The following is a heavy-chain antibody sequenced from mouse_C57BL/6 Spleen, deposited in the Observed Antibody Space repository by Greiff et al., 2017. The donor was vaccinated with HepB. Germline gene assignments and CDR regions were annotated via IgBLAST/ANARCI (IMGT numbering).Heavy chain of an antibody. Sequence: HLHQSLSELVRPWPSVKVSCKASGYAFTNYLIEWVKQRPGQGLEWIGVINPGSGGTNYNEKFKGKATLTADKSSSTAYMQLSSLTSEDTAIYYCAKMGDYYFDYWGQGTTLTVSS. J-gene: IGHJ2*01. D-gene: IGHD2-3*01. CDR1: GYAFTNYL. CDR2: INPGSGGT. V-gene: IGHV1-54*01. CDR3: AKMGDYYFDY.